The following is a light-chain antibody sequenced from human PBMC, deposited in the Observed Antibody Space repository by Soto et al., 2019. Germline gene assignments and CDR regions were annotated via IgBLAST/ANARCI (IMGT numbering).Light chain of an antibody. CDR2: RAS. V-gene: IGKV3-20*01. CDR1: QSVSNTY. J-gene: IGKJ2*01. Sequence: EIVLTQSPGTLSLSPGERATLSCSASQSVSNTYLAWYQQKPGPAPRLLIDRASSRAPGIPGRISGSGSGTDVTLTIIRLEAEDLAGYYCQQYGSAPTFGYGTKLESK. CDR3: QQYGSAPT.